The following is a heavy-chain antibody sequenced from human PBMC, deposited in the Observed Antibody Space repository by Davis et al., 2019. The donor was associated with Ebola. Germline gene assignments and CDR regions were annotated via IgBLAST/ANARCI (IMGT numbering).Heavy chain of an antibody. CDR2: IYYSGGT. Sequence: MPSETLSLTCTVSGGSISNSDFNYWGWLRQPPGKGLEWIGSIYYSGGTYYKPSLKSRVTISVDTSKNQFSLKLSSVTAADTALYYCARVPGGGIDYWGQGTLVTVSS. CDR3: ARVPGGGIDY. CDR1: GGSISNSDFNY. V-gene: IGHV4-39*01. D-gene: IGHD3-10*01. J-gene: IGHJ4*02.